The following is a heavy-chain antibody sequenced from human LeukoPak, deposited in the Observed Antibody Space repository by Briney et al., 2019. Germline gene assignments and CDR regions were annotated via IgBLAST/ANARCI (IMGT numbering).Heavy chain of an antibody. CDR3: ARLGRADGKESVNWFDP. V-gene: IGHV1-18*01. J-gene: IGHJ5*02. D-gene: IGHD4-23*01. CDR1: GYTFTSYG. CDR2: ISAYNGNT. Sequence: AAVKVSCKASGYTFTSYGISWARQTPGQGLEWMGWISAYNGNTNYAHKRQRRGTMTTDTPTSKASMQLRRLRADDTAVYYCARLGRADGKESVNWFDPWGQGTLVSVS.